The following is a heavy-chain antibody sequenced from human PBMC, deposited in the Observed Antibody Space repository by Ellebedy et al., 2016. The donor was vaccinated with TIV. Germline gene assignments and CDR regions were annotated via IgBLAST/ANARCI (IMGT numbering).Heavy chain of an antibody. CDR1: GGSISSSSYY. CDR3: ARAPPPRGDRSADAFDI. Sequence: GSLRLSCTVSGGSISSSSYYWGWIRQPPGKGLEWIGSIYYSGSTYNNPSLKSRVTISVDTSKNQFSLKLSSVTAADTAVYYCARAPPPRGDRSADAFDIWGQGTMVTVSS. V-gene: IGHV4-39*01. J-gene: IGHJ3*02. D-gene: IGHD7-27*01. CDR2: IYYSGST.